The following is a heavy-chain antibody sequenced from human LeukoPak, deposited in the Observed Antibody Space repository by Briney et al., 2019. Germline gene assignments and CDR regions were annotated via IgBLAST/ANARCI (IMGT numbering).Heavy chain of an antibody. D-gene: IGHD2-2*02. CDR1: GFTFDDHA. CDR3: AKDRLKYCSSTSCYIPKR. CDR2: ISWNGGST. V-gene: IGHV3-43D*03. J-gene: IGHJ4*02. Sequence: GGSLRLSCTASGFTFDDHAMHWVRQAPGKGLEWVSLISWNGGSTYYADSVKGRFTISRVNSKNSLYLQMNSLRAEDTALYYCAKDRLKYCSSTSCYIPKRWGQGTLVTVSS.